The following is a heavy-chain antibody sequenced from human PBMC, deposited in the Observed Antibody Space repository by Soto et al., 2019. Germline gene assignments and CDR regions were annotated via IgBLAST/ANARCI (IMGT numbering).Heavy chain of an antibody. CDR3: ARDHYDEGGGGKGDWFDP. D-gene: IGHD2-15*01. CDR1: GFTFSSYS. CDR2: ISSSSSYI. V-gene: IGHV3-21*01. J-gene: IGHJ5*02. Sequence: EVQLVESGGGLVKPGGSLRLSCAASGFTFSSYSMNWVRQAPGKGLEWVSSISSSSSYIYYADSVKGRFTISRDNAKNSLYLQMNSLRAEDTAVYYCARDHYDEGGGGKGDWFDPWGQGTLVTVSS.